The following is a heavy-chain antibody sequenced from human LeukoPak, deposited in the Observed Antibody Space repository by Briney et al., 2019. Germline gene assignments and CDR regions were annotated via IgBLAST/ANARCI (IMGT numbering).Heavy chain of an antibody. CDR2: INPDGSSS. V-gene: IGHV3-74*01. Sequence: GGSLRLSCAASGFTFSRYAMNWARQAPGKGLEWVSRINPDGSSSNYADSVKGRFTMSRDNAKSMVYLQMDGLRAEDTAVFSCVRQAVSGDSGIAYWGRGVLVTVSS. CDR1: GFTFSRYA. CDR3: VRQAVSGDSGIAY. D-gene: IGHD4-17*01. J-gene: IGHJ4*02.